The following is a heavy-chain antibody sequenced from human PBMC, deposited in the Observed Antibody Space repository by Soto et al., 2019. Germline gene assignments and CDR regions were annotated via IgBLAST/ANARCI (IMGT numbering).Heavy chain of an antibody. CDR2: IVVGSGNT. J-gene: IGHJ4*02. CDR3: AAVPYYYDSSGYLFDY. V-gene: IGHV1-58*01. Sequence: QMQLVQSGPEVKKPGTSVKVSCKASGFTFTSSAVQWVRQARGQRLEWIGWIVVGSGNTNYAQKFQERVTITRDMSTSTAYMELSSLRSEDTAVYYCAAVPYYYDSSGYLFDYWGQGTLVTVSS. D-gene: IGHD3-22*01. CDR1: GFTFTSSA.